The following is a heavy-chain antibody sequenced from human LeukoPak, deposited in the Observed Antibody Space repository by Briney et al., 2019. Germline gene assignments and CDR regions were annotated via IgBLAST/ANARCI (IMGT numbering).Heavy chain of an antibody. CDR1: GFSVSGYW. CDR2: IKQDGSEK. Sequence: GGSLRLSCAVSGFSVSGYWMTWVRQAPGKGLEGVANIKQDGSEKNYVDSVKCRFTIPRDNAENSLFLQMNSLRVEDTAVYYCAREWQGGIAAAGTRIEGDYWGQGTLVAVSS. V-gene: IGHV3-7*01. CDR3: AREWQGGIAAAGTRIEGDY. J-gene: IGHJ4*02. D-gene: IGHD6-13*01.